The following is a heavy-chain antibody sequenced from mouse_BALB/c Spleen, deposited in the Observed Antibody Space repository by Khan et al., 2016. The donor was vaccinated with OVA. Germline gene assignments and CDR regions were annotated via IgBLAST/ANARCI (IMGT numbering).Heavy chain of an antibody. CDR1: GYSITSDYA. CDR2: ISYSGGT. J-gene: IGHJ3*01. CDR3: ARWFAY. V-gene: IGHV3-2*02. Sequence: EVQLQESGPGLVKPSQSLSLTCTVTGYSITSDYAWNWIRQLPGNKLEWMGYISYSGGTSYLPSLKSRISITRDTSKNQFFLQLNSVTTEDSATYYCARWFAYWGQGTLVTVS.